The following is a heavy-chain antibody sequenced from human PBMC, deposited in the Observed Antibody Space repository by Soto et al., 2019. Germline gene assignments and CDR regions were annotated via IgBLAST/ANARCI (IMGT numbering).Heavy chain of an antibody. Sequence: SETLSLTCTVSGGSISSYYWSWIRQPPGKGLEWIGYIYYSGSTNYNPSLKSRVTISVDTSKNQFSLKLSSVTAADTAVYYCAREGKPISYYDFWSGYPLRPYFDYWGQGTLVTVSS. CDR3: AREGKPISYYDFWSGYPLRPYFDY. CDR1: GGSISSYY. CDR2: IYYSGST. D-gene: IGHD3-3*01. J-gene: IGHJ4*02. V-gene: IGHV4-59*01.